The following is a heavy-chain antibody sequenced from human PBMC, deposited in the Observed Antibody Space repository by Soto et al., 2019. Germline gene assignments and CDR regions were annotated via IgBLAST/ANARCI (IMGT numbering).Heavy chain of an antibody. V-gene: IGHV4-59*01. J-gene: IGHJ5*02. CDR1: GGSISSYY. Sequence: SETLSLTCTVSGGSISSYYWSWIRQPPGKGLEWIGYIYYSGSTNYNPSLKSRVTISVDTSKSQFSLKLSSVTAADTAVYYCARAGLGYCSGGSCYNWFDPWGQGTLVTVSS. D-gene: IGHD2-15*01. CDR3: ARAGLGYCSGGSCYNWFDP. CDR2: IYYSGST.